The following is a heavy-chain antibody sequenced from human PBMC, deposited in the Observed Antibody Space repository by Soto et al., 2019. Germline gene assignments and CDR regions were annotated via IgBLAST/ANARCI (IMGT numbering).Heavy chain of an antibody. Sequence: PGGSLRLSCAASGFTFSSYAMSWVRQAPGKGLEWVSAISGSGGSTYYADSVKGRFTISRDNSKNTLYLQMNSLRAEDTAVYYCAKGGRQWLVRSWFDPWGQGTLVTVSS. V-gene: IGHV3-23*01. D-gene: IGHD6-19*01. CDR2: ISGSGGST. CDR1: GFTFSSYA. CDR3: AKGGRQWLVRSWFDP. J-gene: IGHJ5*02.